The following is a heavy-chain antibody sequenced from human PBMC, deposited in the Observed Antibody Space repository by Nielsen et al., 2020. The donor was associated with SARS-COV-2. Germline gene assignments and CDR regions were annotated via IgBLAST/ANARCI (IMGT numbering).Heavy chain of an antibody. Sequence: GESLKISCAASGFAFDTYAMHWVRQAPGKGLEWVSIIWHDGSNKLYSDSVKGRFTISRDNDKNSLYLQMNSLRDEDTAVYYCLRGLVDYWGQGTLVTVSS. CDR2: IWHDGSNK. D-gene: IGHD3/OR15-3a*01. J-gene: IGHJ4*02. V-gene: IGHV3-33*01. CDR1: GFAFDTYA. CDR3: LRGLVDY.